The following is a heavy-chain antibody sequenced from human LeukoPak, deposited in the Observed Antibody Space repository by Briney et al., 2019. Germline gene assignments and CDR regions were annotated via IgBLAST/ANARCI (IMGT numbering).Heavy chain of an antibody. J-gene: IGHJ6*03. CDR3: AKSSGSVRHFYYYYMDV. CDR1: GFTFEDYG. Sequence: GGSLRLSCAASGFTFEDYGMSWVRQAPGKGLEWVSGINWNGGDTDYADSVKGRFTISRDNAKNSLYLQMNSLRAEDTALYYCAKSSGSVRHFYYYYMDVWGKGTTVTVSS. CDR2: INWNGGDT. D-gene: IGHD1-26*01. V-gene: IGHV3-20*04.